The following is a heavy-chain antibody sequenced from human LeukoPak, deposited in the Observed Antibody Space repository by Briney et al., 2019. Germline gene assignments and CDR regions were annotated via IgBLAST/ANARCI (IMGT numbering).Heavy chain of an antibody. Sequence: GGSLRLSCAASGFTFSSYGMHWVRQAPGKGLEWVAVISYDGSNKYYADSVKGRFTISRDNSKNTLYLQMSSLRAEDTAVYYCLYGSGSSFDYWGQGTLVTVSS. CDR3: LYGSGSSFDY. CDR2: ISYDGSNK. V-gene: IGHV3-30*03. D-gene: IGHD3-10*01. J-gene: IGHJ4*02. CDR1: GFTFSSYG.